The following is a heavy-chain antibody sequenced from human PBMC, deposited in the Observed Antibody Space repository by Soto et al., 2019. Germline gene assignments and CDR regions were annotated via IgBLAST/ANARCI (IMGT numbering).Heavy chain of an antibody. D-gene: IGHD1-1*01. J-gene: IGHJ6*02. CDR2: IYHSGST. CDR3: ARVNWNDEYYYGMDV. CDR1: GGSISSSNW. Sequence: SETLSLTCAVSGGSISSSNWWSWVRQPPGKGLEWIGEIYHSGSTNYNPSLKSRVTISVDKSKNQFSLKLSSVTAADTAVYYCARVNWNDEYYYGMDVWGQGTTDTVSS. V-gene: IGHV4-4*02.